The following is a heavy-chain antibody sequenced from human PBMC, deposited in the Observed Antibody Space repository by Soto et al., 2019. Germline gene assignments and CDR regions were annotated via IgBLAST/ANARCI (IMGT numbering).Heavy chain of an antibody. Sequence: ASVKVSCKASGYTFGNNDISWVRQATGQGLEWMGWMNPNSGNTGYAQKFQGRVSMTRNTSITTAYLELSSLRSDDTAIYYCARMETSGTLNWLDPWGQGTLVTVSS. CDR1: GYTFGNND. CDR2: MNPNSGNT. D-gene: IGHD1-1*01. J-gene: IGHJ5*02. V-gene: IGHV1-8*01. CDR3: ARMETSGTLNWLDP.